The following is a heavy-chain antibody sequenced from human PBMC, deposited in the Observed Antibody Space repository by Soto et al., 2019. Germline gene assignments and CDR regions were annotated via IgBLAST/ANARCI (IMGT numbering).Heavy chain of an antibody. CDR2: ISGSGGST. CDR3: AKDGYYLSLGSFDY. CDR1: GFTFSSYA. V-gene: IGHV3-23*01. J-gene: IGHJ4*02. D-gene: IGHD1-26*01. Sequence: GGSLRLSCAASGFTFSSYAMSWVRQAPGKWLEWVSAISGSGGSTYYADSVKGRFTISRDNSKNTLYLQMNSLRAEDTAVYYCAKDGYYLSLGSFDYWGQGTLVTVS.